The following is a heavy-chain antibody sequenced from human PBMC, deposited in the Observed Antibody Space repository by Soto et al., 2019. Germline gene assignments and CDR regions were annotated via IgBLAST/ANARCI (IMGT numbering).Heavy chain of an antibody. CDR2: IYKSATT. J-gene: IGHJ5*01. V-gene: IGHV4-30-4*01. D-gene: IGHD2-15*01. Sequence: KPSETLSLTCSVSGDSISTVDYFWAWIRQPPGQTLEYIGYIYKSATTYYNPSFESRVAISLDTSKSQFSLTVTSVTAGDTAVYFCARGRYCLTGSCFPNWFASWGRGTLVTVSS. CDR1: GDSISTVDYF. CDR3: ARGRYCLTGSCFPNWFAS.